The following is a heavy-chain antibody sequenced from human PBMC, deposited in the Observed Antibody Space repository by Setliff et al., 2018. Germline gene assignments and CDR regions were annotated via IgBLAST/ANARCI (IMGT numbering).Heavy chain of an antibody. D-gene: IGHD3-3*01. Sequence: GGSLRLSCTASGFTFGDYAMSWVRQAPGKGLEWVGFIRSKAYGGTTEYAASVKGRFTISRDDSKSIAYLQMNSLKTEDTAVYYCTREASVDFWSGYPYYYYRDVWGKGTTVTVS. CDR2: IRSKAYGGTT. J-gene: IGHJ6*03. V-gene: IGHV3-49*04. CDR1: GFTFGDYA. CDR3: TREASVDFWSGYPYYYYRDV.